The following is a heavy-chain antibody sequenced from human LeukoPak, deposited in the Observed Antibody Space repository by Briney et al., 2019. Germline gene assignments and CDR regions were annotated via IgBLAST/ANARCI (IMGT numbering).Heavy chain of an antibody. V-gene: IGHV3-21*01. J-gene: IGHJ4*02. CDR3: AKDIVGGGDDY. CDR1: GFTFNTYT. D-gene: IGHD2-21*02. CDR2: ISSGTSYI. Sequence: PGGSLRLSCAASGFTFNTYTMNWVRQAPGKGLEWVSSISSGTSYIYYADSVKGRFTISRDNAKNSIYLQMNSLRVEDTAVYYCAKDIVGGGDDYWGQGTLVIVSS.